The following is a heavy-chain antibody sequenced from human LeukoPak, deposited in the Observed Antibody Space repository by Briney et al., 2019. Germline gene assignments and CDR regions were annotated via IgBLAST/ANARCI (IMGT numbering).Heavy chain of an antibody. V-gene: IGHV5-51*01. J-gene: IGHJ6*03. D-gene: IGHD2-21*01. Sequence: GESLKISCKGSGYSFTSYWIGWVRQMPGKGLEWMGIIYPGDSDTRYSPSFQGQVTISADKSISTAYLQWSSLKASEPPMYYCARLPRASDYYYMEVWGKGTTVTVSS. CDR2: IYPGDSDT. CDR1: GYSFTSYW. CDR3: ARLPRASDYYYMEV.